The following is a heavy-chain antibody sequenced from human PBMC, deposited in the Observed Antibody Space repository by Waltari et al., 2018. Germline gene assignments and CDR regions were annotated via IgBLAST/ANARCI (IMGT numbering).Heavy chain of an antibody. D-gene: IGHD6-19*01. J-gene: IGHJ5*02. Sequence: QVQLQESGPGLVKPSETLSLTCAVSGYSISSGYYWGWIRQPPGKGLEWIGSIYHSGGTYYNPSLKSRVTISVDTSKNQFSLKLSSVTAADTAVYYCARQAVAGKGGWFDPWGQGTLVTVSS. CDR3: ARQAVAGKGGWFDP. CDR2: IYHSGGT. V-gene: IGHV4-38-2*01. CDR1: GYSISSGYY.